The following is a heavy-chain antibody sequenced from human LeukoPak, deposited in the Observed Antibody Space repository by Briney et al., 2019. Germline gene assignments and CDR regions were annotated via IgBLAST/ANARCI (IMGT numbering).Heavy chain of an antibody. J-gene: IGHJ4*02. V-gene: IGHV3-23*01. CDR1: GFTFSDFA. Sequence: GGSLRLSCAASGFTFSDFAMTWVRQAPGKGLEWVSIIGESVDSIYYADSVRGRFTISRDTSKNTLYLQMRSLRVEDTALYYCARPEGDYVFDHWGQGALVTVSS. CDR2: IGESVDSI. CDR3: ARPEGDYVFDH. D-gene: IGHD4-17*01.